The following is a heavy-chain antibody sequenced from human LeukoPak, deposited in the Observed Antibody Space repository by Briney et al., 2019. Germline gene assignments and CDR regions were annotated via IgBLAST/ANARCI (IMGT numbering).Heavy chain of an antibody. Sequence: GGSLRLSCAASGFTFSSYWMSWARQAPGKGLEWVSSINHNGNVNYYVDSVKGRFTISRDNAKNSLYLQMSNLRAEDTAVYFCARGGGLDVWGQGATVTVSS. CDR3: ARGGGLDV. D-gene: IGHD3-16*01. CDR2: INHNGNVN. J-gene: IGHJ6*02. CDR1: GFTFSSYW. V-gene: IGHV3-7*03.